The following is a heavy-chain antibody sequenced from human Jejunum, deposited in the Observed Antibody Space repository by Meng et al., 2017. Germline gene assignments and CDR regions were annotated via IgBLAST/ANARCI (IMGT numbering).Heavy chain of an antibody. V-gene: IGHV4-4*02. CDR3: ARAYCTDVSCHDFFDS. CDR1: GDSISSTSW. J-gene: IGHJ4*02. CDR2: IYHSGRS. Sequence: HLQESGPGLVKPSGTLSLTCEVSGDSISSTSWWDWLRQPPGKGLEWIGEIYHSGRSNFIPSLKSRVSISLDESKNQFSLRLTSVTAADTAIYYCARAYCTDVSCHDFFDSWGQGTLVTVSS. D-gene: IGHD2-8*01.